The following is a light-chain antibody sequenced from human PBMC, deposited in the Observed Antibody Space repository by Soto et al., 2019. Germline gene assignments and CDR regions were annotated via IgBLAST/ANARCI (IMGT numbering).Light chain of an antibody. CDR2: DVR. J-gene: IGLJ1*01. Sequence: QSVLTQPASVSGSPGQSITISRTGTSSDVGGYNFVSWYQQHPGKAPKLMIYDVRNRPSGVSNRFSGSKSVNTASLTISGLQAEDEADYYCSSYTSISTYVFGTGTKVPVL. V-gene: IGLV2-14*01. CDR3: SSYTSISTYV. CDR1: SSDVGGYNF.